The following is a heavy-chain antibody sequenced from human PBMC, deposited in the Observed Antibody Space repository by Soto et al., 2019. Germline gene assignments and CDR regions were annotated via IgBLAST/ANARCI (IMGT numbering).Heavy chain of an antibody. CDR2: LLRPGRST. D-gene: IGHD3-16*01. V-gene: IGHV3-23*01. J-gene: IGHJ5*02. CDR1: GFMFSDYA. Sequence: RLSCAASGFMFSDYAMTWARQAPGKELEWVSGLLRPGRSTYYADSVKGRFTISGDTSANTVYLQMDSLRAEDTAVYYCAKDAIAKDGIWLMDSCGQGTVVTVSS. CDR3: AKDAIAKDGIWLMDS.